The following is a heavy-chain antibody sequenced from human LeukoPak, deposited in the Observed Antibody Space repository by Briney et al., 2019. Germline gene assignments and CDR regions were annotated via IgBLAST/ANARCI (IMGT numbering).Heavy chain of an antibody. CDR1: GVTFNRYW. Sequence: GGSLRLSCVDSGVTFNRYWMSWVRQAPGKGLEWVANINQEGGDKYYVDSVKGRFTISRDNAKNSLYLQMNSLRPDDTAVYYCATQSYGLFVYWGQGTLVTVSS. J-gene: IGHJ4*02. CDR3: ATQSYGLFVY. V-gene: IGHV3-7*01. D-gene: IGHD4-17*01. CDR2: INQEGGDK.